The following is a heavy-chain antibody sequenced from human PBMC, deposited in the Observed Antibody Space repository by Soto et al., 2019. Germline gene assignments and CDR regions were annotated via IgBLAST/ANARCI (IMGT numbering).Heavy chain of an antibody. V-gene: IGHV1-69*01. CDR3: ARGATTGTTSGSGASSYSYGMDV. Sequence: QVQLVQSGAEVKKPGSSVKVSCKASRGTLSRYAISWVRQAPGQGLEWMGGIIPIFGTANYAQKFQGRVTITADESTSTAYMELSSLRSDDTAVYYCARGATTGTTSGSGASSYSYGMDVWGQGTTVTVSS. J-gene: IGHJ6*02. CDR1: RGTLSRYA. D-gene: IGHD1-1*01. CDR2: IIPIFGTA.